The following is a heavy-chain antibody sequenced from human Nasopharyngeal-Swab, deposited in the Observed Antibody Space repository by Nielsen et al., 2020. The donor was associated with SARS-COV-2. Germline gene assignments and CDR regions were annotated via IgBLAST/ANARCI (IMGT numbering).Heavy chain of an antibody. CDR2: IRNKDYGGTT. D-gene: IGHD5-18*01. Sequence: GGSLRLSCTASGFTFGGYAMNWFRQAQGKGLEWVTYIRNKDYGGTTEYAASVRGRFTISRDDSKNIAYLQMNSLTTEDTAVYYCTRDFPFSVDTATRGYMDVWGKGTTVTVSS. V-gene: IGHV3-49*03. J-gene: IGHJ6*03. CDR3: TRDFPFSVDTATRGYMDV. CDR1: GFTFGGYA.